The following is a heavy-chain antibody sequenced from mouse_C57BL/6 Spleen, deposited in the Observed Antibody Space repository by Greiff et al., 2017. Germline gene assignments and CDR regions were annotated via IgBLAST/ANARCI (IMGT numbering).Heavy chain of an antibody. CDR2: IYSGNGYT. D-gene: IGHD3-2*01. J-gene: IGHJ2*01. V-gene: IGHV1-58*01. Sequence: EVKVVESGAELVRPGSSVKMSCKTSGYTFTSYGINWVKQRPGQGLEWIGYIYSGNGYTEYNEKFKGKATLTSDTSSSTAYMQLSSLTSEDSAIYFCARGRDRYFDYWGQGTTLTVSS. CDR3: ARGRDRYFDY. CDR1: GYTFTSYG.